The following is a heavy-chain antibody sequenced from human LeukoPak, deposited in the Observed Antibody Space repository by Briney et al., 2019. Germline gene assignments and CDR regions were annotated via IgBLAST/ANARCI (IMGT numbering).Heavy chain of an antibody. D-gene: IGHD3-10*01. J-gene: IGHJ4*02. CDR1: GYTFTSYG. CDR2: ISAYNGNT. CDR3: ARNLYYYGSGSEFDY. V-gene: IGHV1-18*01. Sequence: GASVKVSCKASGYTFTSYGISWVRQAPGQGLEWMGWISAYNGNTNYAQKLQGRVTMTTDTSTSTAYMELRSLSSDDTAVYYCARNLYYYGSGSEFDYWGQGTLVTVSS.